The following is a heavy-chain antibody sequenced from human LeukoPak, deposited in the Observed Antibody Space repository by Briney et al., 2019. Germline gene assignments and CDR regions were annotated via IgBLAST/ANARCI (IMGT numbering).Heavy chain of an antibody. CDR2: INTDGSYS. Sequence: GGSLRLSCAASGFTFSYFWMHWFRQTPGKGLVWVSCINTDGSYSTYADSVKGRFTISRDNPNNTLDLQMNSLTAEDTAVYYCAKGPVAVAGYYFDHWGQGTLVTVSS. D-gene: IGHD6-19*01. V-gene: IGHV3-74*01. CDR1: GFTFSYFW. J-gene: IGHJ4*02. CDR3: AKGPVAVAGYYFDH.